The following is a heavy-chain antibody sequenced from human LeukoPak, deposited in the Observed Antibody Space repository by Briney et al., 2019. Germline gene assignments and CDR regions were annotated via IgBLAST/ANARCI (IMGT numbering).Heavy chain of an antibody. CDR2: ITTYNGNT. V-gene: IGHV1-18*01. J-gene: IGHJ6*02. CDR1: GGTFSSYA. D-gene: IGHD2-2*01. Sequence: ASVKVSCKASGGTFSSYAISWVRQAPGQGLEWMGWITTYNGNTNYAQKVQGRVTMTTDTSTSTAYMELRSLTSDDTAVYYCARRDCSSSGCHYYYYYMDVWGQGTTVTVSS. CDR3: ARRDCSSSGCHYYYYYMDV.